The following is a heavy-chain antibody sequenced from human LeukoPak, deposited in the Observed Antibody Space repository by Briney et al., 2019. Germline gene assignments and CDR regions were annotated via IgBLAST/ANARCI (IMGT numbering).Heavy chain of an antibody. CDR1: GFTFSNYD. J-gene: IGHJ4*02. CDR2: FSSIGSHR. V-gene: IGHV3-21*04. D-gene: IGHD2-15*01. Sequence: GGSLRLSCAASGFTFSNYDMNWVRQAPGQGLEWVSLFSSIGSHRYYADSVKGRFTTSRDNAKNTLYLQMNSLRAEDTAVYYCAKAGAVVVVAAKYFDYWGQGTLVTVSS. CDR3: AKAGAVVVVAAKYFDY.